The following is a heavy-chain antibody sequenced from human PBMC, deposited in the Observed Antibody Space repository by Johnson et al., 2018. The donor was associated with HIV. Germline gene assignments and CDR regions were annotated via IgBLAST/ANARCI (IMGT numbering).Heavy chain of an antibody. CDR1: GFTFDDYT. Sequence: DVQVVESGGVVVQPGGSLRLSCAASGFTFDDYTMHWVRQAPGKGLEWVSLISWDGGSTYYADSVKGRFTISRDNSKNSLYLQMNSLRTEETALYYCAKDQEWLQLNWGSQDICGQGTMVTVSS. D-gene: IGHD5-24*01. CDR3: AKDQEWLQLNWGSQDI. CDR2: ISWDGGST. J-gene: IGHJ3*02. V-gene: IGHV3-43*01.